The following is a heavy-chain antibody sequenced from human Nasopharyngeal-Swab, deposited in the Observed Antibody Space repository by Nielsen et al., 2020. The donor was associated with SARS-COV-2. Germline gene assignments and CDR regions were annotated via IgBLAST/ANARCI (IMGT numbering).Heavy chain of an antibody. D-gene: IGHD2-2*02. CDR2: ISYDGSTK. Sequence: GESLKISCAASGFIVSSSAMHWVRQAAGKGLEWVAGISYDGSTKYYADSVKGRFTISGDNSKNTLYLQMNSLRVEDTAVYYCVGWVQYHFDSWGQGTLVTVSS. CDR3: VGWVQYHFDS. CDR1: GFIVSSSA. J-gene: IGHJ4*02. V-gene: IGHV3-30-3*02.